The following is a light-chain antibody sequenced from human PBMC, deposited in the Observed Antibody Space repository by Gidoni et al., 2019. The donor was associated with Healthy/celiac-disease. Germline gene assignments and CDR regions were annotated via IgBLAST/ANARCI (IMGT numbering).Light chain of an antibody. CDR1: SSDVGCYNY. CDR2: EVS. CDR3: SSYTSSSTWV. V-gene: IGLV2-14*01. J-gene: IGLJ3*02. Sequence: QSALTQPASVSGSPGQSITISCTGTSSDVGCYNYVSWYQQHPGKAPKLMIYEVSNRPSGVSNRFSCSKSGNTASLTISGLQAEDEADYYCSSYTSSSTWVFGGGTKLTVL.